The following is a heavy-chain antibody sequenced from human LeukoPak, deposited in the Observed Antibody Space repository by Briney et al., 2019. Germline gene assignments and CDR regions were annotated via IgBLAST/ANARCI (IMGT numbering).Heavy chain of an antibody. D-gene: IGHD3-22*01. Sequence: ASVKVSCKVSGYSLTELSMHWVRQAPGKGLEWMGGFDPEDGETIYAQRFQGRVTMTEDTSTDTAYMEVSSLRSEDTAVYFCAMPGSIIVVVTRGGFDYWGQGTLVTVSS. CDR1: GYSLTELS. CDR2: FDPEDGET. J-gene: IGHJ4*02. V-gene: IGHV1-24*01. CDR3: AMPGSIIVVVTRGGFDY.